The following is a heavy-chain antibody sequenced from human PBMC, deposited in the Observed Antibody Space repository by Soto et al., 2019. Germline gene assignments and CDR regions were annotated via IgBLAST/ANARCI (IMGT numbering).Heavy chain of an antibody. CDR1: GGTFSSYA. CDR3: ARVGGGYYYDSSGYYFDY. CDR2: IIPIFGTA. Sequence: SMKVSCKASGGTFSSYAISWVRQAPGQGLEWMGGIIPIFGTANYAQKFQGRVTITADESTSTAYMELSSLRSEDTAVYYCARVGGGYYYDSSGYYFDYWGQGTLVTVSS. D-gene: IGHD3-22*01. V-gene: IGHV1-69*13. J-gene: IGHJ4*02.